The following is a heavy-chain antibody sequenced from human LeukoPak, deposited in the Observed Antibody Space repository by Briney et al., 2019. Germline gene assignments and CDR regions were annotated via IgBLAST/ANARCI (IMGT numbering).Heavy chain of an antibody. Sequence: ASVKVSCKASGYTFTSSSINWVRLAPGQGLEWMGWISTYNGNTNYAQKLQGRVTMTTDTSTSTAYMELRSLRSGDTAVYYCAKDRWRDGSSSFDNWGQGTLVTVSS. CDR3: AKDRWRDGSSSFDN. V-gene: IGHV1-18*01. D-gene: IGHD6-6*01. CDR1: GYTFTSSS. J-gene: IGHJ4*02. CDR2: ISTYNGNT.